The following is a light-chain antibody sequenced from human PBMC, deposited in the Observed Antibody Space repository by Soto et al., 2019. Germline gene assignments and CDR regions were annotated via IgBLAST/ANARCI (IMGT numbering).Light chain of an antibody. V-gene: IGKV1-39*01. CDR1: QSISSY. CDR3: QQSYSTPHT. J-gene: IGKJ2*01. CDR2: AAS. Sequence: DIQMTQSPSSVSASVGDRVTITCRASQSISSYLNWYQQKPGKAPKHLIYAASSLQSGVPSRFSGSASGTDFTLTISSLQPEDFATYYCQQSYSTPHTFGQGTKVDIK.